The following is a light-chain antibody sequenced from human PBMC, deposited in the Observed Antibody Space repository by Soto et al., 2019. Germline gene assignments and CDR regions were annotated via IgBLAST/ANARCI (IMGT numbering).Light chain of an antibody. Sequence: EIGSTHAPATLCLSPGERSMLSVRASQDVLINLAWYQRKPVHAPRLLIYGASTRATGIPARFSDSASGTEFTLTISSLQSGDFAVYYYQQSNNWTLTFGQGTXVEIK. CDR2: GAS. CDR1: QDVLIN. V-gene: IGKV3-15*01. J-gene: IGKJ1*01. CDR3: QQSNNWTLT.